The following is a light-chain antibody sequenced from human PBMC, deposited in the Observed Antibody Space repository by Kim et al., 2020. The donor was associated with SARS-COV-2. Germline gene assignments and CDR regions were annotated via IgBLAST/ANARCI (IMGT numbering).Light chain of an antibody. Sequence: IVMTQSPGTLSVSPGERVTLSCRASQSVTTNLAWYQQKPGQTPSLVIYDASTRATDIPVRFSGSGSGAEFTLTISSLQSEDFALYYCQQYHKWPLTFGGGTKVDIK. V-gene: IGKV3-15*01. J-gene: IGKJ4*01. CDR3: QQYHKWPLT. CDR2: DAS. CDR1: QSVTTN.